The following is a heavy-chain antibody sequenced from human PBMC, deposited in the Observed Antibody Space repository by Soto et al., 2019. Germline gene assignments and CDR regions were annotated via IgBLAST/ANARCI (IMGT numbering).Heavy chain of an antibody. CDR2: IDPSDSYT. Sequence: GESLKISCKGSGYSFTSYWISWVRQMPGKGLEWMGRIDPSDSYTNYSPSFQGHVTISADKSISTAYLQWSSLKASDTAMYYCARVVYSSGYYYPLDYWGQGTLVTVSS. CDR3: ARVVYSSGYYYPLDY. CDR1: GYSFTSYW. V-gene: IGHV5-10-1*01. J-gene: IGHJ4*02. D-gene: IGHD3-22*01.